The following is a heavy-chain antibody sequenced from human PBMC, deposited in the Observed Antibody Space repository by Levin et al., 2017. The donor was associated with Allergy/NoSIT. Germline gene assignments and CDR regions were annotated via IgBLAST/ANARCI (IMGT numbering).Heavy chain of an antibody. V-gene: IGHV4-59*01. CDR3: ARVSLGVAGPEWFDP. CDR1: GGSISSYY. J-gene: IGHJ5*02. D-gene: IGHD6-19*01. CDR2: IYYSGST. Sequence: SETLSLTCTVSGGSISSYYWSWIRQPPGKGLEWIGYIYYSGSTNYNPSLKSRVTISVDTSKNQFSLKLSSVTAADTAVYYCARVSLGVAGPEWFDPWGQGTLVTVSS.